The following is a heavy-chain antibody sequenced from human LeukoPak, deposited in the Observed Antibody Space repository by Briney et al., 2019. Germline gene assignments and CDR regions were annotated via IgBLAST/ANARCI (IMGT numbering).Heavy chain of an antibody. CDR2: VSYSGEST. V-gene: IGHV3-23*01. CDR3: ARAPFDY. Sequence: PGGSLRLSCAASGFAFSGYPMMWVRQAPGKGLEWVSTVSYSGESTYYADSVRGRFTISRDNSRGTLYLRMDRLTAEDTAVYYCARAPFDYWGQGTLLTVSS. CDR1: GFAFSGYP. J-gene: IGHJ4*02.